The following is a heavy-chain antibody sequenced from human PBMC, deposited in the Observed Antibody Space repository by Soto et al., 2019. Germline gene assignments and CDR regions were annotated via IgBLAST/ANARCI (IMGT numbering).Heavy chain of an antibody. V-gene: IGHV4-34*01. CDR3: ARGKAAAGTGYYGMDV. J-gene: IGHJ6*02. Sequence: LSLTCAVYGGSFSGYYWSWIRQPPGKGLEWIGEINHSGSTNYNPSLKSRVTISVDTSKNQFSLKLSSVTAADTAVYYCARGKAAAGTGYYGMDVWGQGTTVTVSS. D-gene: IGHD6-13*01. CDR1: GGSFSGYY. CDR2: INHSGST.